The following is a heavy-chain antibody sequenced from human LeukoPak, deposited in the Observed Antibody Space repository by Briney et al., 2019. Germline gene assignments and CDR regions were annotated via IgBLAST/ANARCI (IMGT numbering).Heavy chain of an antibody. CDR3: AKPRRGTFEAFDI. D-gene: IGHD3-16*01. J-gene: IGHJ3*02. Sequence: QPGGSLRLSCAASGFTFSSYGMHWVRQAPGKGLEWVAVISDDGSNKYYADSVKGRFTISRDNSKNTLYLQMNSLRAEDTTVFYCAKPRRGTFEAFDIWGQGTMVTVSS. CDR1: GFTFSSYG. V-gene: IGHV3-30*18. CDR2: ISDDGSNK.